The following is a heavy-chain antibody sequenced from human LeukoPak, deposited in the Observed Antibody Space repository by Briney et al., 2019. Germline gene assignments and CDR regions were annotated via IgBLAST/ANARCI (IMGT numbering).Heavy chain of an antibody. D-gene: IGHD3-22*01. CDR3: ARVGYDSSGYLDY. Sequence: GGSLRLSCAASGFTFSSYSMNWVRQAPGKGLEWVSSISSSSSYIYYADSVKGRFTISRDNAKNSLYLQMNSLRAEDTAVHYCARVGYDSSGYLDYWGQGTLVTVSS. J-gene: IGHJ4*02. CDR1: GFTFSSYS. CDR2: ISSSSSYI. V-gene: IGHV3-21*01.